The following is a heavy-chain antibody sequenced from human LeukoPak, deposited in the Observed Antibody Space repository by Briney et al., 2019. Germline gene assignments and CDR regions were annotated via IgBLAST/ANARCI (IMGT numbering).Heavy chain of an antibody. V-gene: IGHV3-30*18. CDR3: AKSGGAVTQDYYYYYMDV. J-gene: IGHJ6*03. Sequence: GRSLRLSCAASGFTFSSYGMHWVRQAPGKGLEWVAVISYDRSNKYYADSVKGRFTISRDNSKNTLYLQMNSLRAEDTAVYYCAKSGGAVTQDYYYYYMDVWGKGTTVIVSS. CDR1: GFTFSSYG. CDR2: ISYDRSNK. D-gene: IGHD4-17*01.